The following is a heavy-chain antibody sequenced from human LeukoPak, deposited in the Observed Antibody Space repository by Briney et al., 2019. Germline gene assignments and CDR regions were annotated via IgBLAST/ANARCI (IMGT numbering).Heavy chain of an antibody. CDR1: GYTFSSYY. CDR3: AREGSSWPLYFDD. D-gene: IGHD6-13*01. V-gene: IGHV1-46*01. Sequence: ASVTVSCKASGYTFSSYYMHWVRQAPGQGLEWMGIIDPSGGSTSYAHNFQDRLTMTRDTSTSTVYMELSSLRSEDTAVYYCAREGSSWPLYFDDWGQGSLVTVSS. J-gene: IGHJ4*02. CDR2: IDPSGGST.